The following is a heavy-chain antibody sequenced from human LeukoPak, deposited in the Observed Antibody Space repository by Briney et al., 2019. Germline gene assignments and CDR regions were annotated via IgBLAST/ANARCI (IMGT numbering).Heavy chain of an antibody. V-gene: IGHV3-23*01. D-gene: IGHD3-16*02. Sequence: PGGSLRLSCAASGFTVDSNYLSWVRQAPGKGLEWVSAISGSGGSTYYADSVKGRFTISRDNSKNTLYLQMNSLRDEDTAVYYCARDRSYAFDYWGQGTLVTVSS. CDR2: ISGSGGST. J-gene: IGHJ4*02. CDR1: GFTVDSNY. CDR3: ARDRSYAFDY.